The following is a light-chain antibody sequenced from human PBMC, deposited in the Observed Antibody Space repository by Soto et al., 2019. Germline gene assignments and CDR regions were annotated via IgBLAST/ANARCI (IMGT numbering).Light chain of an antibody. V-gene: IGKV3-11*01. CDR3: QQRSNWPREIT. J-gene: IGKJ5*01. CDR2: DAS. Sequence: EIVLTQSPATLSLSPGERATLSCRASQSVSSYLAWYQQKPGKAPRLLIYDASNRTTGIPARFSGSGAGTDFTLTISSLEPEDFAVYYCQQRSNWPREITFGQGTRLEIK. CDR1: QSVSSY.